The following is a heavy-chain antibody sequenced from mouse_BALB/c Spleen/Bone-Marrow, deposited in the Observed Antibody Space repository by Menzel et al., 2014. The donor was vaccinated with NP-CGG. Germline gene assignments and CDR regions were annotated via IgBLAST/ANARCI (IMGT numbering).Heavy chain of an antibody. D-gene: IGHD1-1*01. CDR3: AREGRMYEYYYVMDY. CDR2: IYPRSIYT. V-gene: IGHV1-63*01. CDR1: GYILTDYW. J-gene: IGHJ4*01. Sequence: VQLEESGAELVRPGTSVKLSCKASGYILTDYWLGWVRQRPGHGLEWIGDIYPRSIYTNYNEKFKVKATLTADISSSTAYIQISRLRLEAADVDVCAREGRMYEYYYVMDYWGQGTSVTVSS.